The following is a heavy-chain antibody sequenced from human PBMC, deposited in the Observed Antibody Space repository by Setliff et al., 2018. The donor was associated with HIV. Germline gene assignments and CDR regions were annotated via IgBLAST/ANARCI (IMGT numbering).Heavy chain of an antibody. D-gene: IGHD2-2*01. V-gene: IGHV3-49*04. CDR2: IRSKSIGGTT. J-gene: IGHJ4*02. Sequence: AGGSLRLSCTASGFSFDDYALTWVRQAPGKGLEWVGFIRSKSIGGTTDYGASVKGRFTISRDDAKNTAYLQMSSLKTEDTALYYCIPGGSSSIFFPHWGRGTLVTVSS. CDR1: GFSFDDYA. CDR3: IPGGSSSIFFPH.